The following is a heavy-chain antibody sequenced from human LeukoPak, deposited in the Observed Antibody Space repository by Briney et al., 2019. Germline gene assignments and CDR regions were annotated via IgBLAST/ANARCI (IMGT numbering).Heavy chain of an antibody. CDR1: GGSFSGYY. V-gene: IGHV4-34*01. Sequence: SETLSLTCAVYGGSFSGYYWSWIRQPPGKGLEWIGEINHSGSTNYNPSLKSRVTISVDSSKNQFSLKLSSVTAADTAVYYCARTASLRSKIKYYFDYWGQGTLVTVSS. D-gene: IGHD4-17*01. CDR3: ARTASLRSKIKYYFDY. CDR2: INHSGST. J-gene: IGHJ4*02.